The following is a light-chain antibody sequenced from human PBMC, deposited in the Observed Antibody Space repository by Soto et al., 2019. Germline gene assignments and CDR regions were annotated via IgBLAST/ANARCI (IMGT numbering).Light chain of an antibody. CDR2: KAS. CDR1: QSFXTW. J-gene: IGKJ1*01. Sequence: IQLTKSASALSASVGDRVTMTCRSSQSFXTWLAWCQRKPGKAPNLRXYKASSLETGFPSSLSGSGSGTDFTRTISSLQPDYGETYYCQQDNTAIWTFGLGTKVAIK. V-gene: IGKV1-5*03. CDR3: QQDNTAIWT.